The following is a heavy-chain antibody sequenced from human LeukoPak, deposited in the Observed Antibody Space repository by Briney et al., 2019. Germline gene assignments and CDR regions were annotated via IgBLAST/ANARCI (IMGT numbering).Heavy chain of an antibody. Sequence: PSQTLSLTCSVSGGSFTYYWSWIRQPPGKGLEWIGYIFYTGTTNYNPSLKGRLTLSVDTSKNQFSLKLNSVTAADTAVYYCARGGSYFDYWGQGTLVSVSS. V-gene: IGHV4-59*01. CDR3: ARGGSYFDY. CDR1: GGSFTYY. D-gene: IGHD1-26*01. J-gene: IGHJ4*02. CDR2: IFYTGTT.